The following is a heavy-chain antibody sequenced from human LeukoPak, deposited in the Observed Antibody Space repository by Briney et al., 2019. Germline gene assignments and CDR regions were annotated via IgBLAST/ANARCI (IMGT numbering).Heavy chain of an antibody. D-gene: IGHD2-2*01. CDR3: ARDPDFSSTSWFDP. J-gene: IGHJ5*02. Sequence: GASVKVSCKASGGTFSSYAISWVRQAPGQGLEWMGWINPNSGGTNYAQKFQGRVTMTRDTSISTAYMELSRLRSDDTAVYYCARDPDFSSTSWFDPWGQGTLVTVSS. CDR1: GGTFSSYA. V-gene: IGHV1-2*02. CDR2: INPNSGGT.